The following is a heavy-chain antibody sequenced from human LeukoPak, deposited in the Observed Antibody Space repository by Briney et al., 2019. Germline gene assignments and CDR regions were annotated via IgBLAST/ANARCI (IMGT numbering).Heavy chain of an antibody. Sequence: SETLSLTCAVYGGSFSGYYWSWIRQPPGKGLEWIGEINHSGSTNCNPSLKSRVTISVDTSKNQFSLKLSSVTAADTAVYYCARSGREYYYGSGSYYTRRYYYGMDVWGQGTTVTVSS. J-gene: IGHJ6*02. CDR1: GGSFSGYY. V-gene: IGHV4-34*01. D-gene: IGHD3-10*01. CDR2: INHSGST. CDR3: ARSGREYYYGSGSYYTRRYYYGMDV.